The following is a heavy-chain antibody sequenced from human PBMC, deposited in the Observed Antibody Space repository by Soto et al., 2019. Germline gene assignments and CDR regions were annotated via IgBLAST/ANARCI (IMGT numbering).Heavy chain of an antibody. CDR2: IYYSGST. J-gene: IGHJ4*02. V-gene: IGHV4-39*01. CDR1: GGSISSSSYY. Sequence: SETLSLTCTVSGGSISSSSYYWGWIRQPPGKGLEWIGSIYYSGSTYYNPSLKSRVTISVDTSKNQFSLKLSSVTAADTAVYYCARQYGNVLRYFDWSEPPDYWGQGTLVTVSS. D-gene: IGHD3-9*01. CDR3: ARQYGNVLRYFDWSEPPDY.